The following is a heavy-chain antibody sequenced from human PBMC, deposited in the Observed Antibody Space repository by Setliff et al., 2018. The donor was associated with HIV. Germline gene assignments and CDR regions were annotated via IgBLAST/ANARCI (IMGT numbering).Heavy chain of an antibody. CDR1: GYSFTSYW. Sequence: PGESLTISCKGSGYSFTSYWIGWVRQMPGKGLEWMGIIYPGDSDTRYSPSFQGQVTISADKSISTAYLQWSSLKASDTAMYYCARLKSPTPYDYYGMDVWGQGTTVTVSS. CDR3: ARLKSPTPYDYYGMDV. J-gene: IGHJ6*02. CDR2: IYPGDSDT. V-gene: IGHV5-51*01. D-gene: IGHD4-4*01.